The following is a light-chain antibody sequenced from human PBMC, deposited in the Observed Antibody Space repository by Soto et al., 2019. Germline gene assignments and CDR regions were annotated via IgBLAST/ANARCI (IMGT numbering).Light chain of an antibody. J-gene: IGKJ1*01. CDR3: QQGWT. Sequence: DIQMTQSPSTLSGSVGHRFTITCRASQTISSWLAWYQQKPVKAPKLLIYKASTLKSGVPSRFSGSGSGTEFTLTISSLQPDDFATYYCQQGWTFGQGTKVDI. CDR2: KAS. V-gene: IGKV1-5*03. CDR1: QTISSW.